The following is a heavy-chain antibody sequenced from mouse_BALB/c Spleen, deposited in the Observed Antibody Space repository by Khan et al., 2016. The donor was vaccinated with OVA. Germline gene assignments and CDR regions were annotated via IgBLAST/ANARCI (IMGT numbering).Heavy chain of an antibody. V-gene: IGHV14-3*02. Sequence: VQLKESGAELVKPGASVKLSCTASGFTIKDTYLHWVKQRPEQGLEWIGRIAPANGNTQYDPKFQGKATLTSDTSSNTAYLQLNSLTSEDTAVYYCAGPSYDPRDFEVWGAGTTVTVSS. J-gene: IGHJ1*01. CDR1: GFTIKDTY. CDR2: IAPANGNT. CDR3: AGPSYDPRDFEV. D-gene: IGHD2-3*01.